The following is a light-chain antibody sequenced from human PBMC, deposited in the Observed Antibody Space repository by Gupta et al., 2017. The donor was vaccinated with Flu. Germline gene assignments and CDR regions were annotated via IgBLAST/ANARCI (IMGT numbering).Light chain of an antibody. Sequence: TISRFGSNPNMGNNYVSWYHHLPGTASKLLIYTNNKRPPGVPDRFSGSKSGTLAPLCISGLQTGDETHYYCGTCNSGLSAWMFGGGTKLTVL. J-gene: IGLJ3*02. CDR3: GTCNSGLSAWM. CDR2: TNN. CDR1: NPNMGNNY. V-gene: IGLV1-51*01.